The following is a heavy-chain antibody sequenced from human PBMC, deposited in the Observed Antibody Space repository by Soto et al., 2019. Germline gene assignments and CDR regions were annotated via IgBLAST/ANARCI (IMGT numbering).Heavy chain of an antibody. V-gene: IGHV3-9*01. D-gene: IGHD3-3*01. Sequence: EVQLVESGGGLVQPGRSLRLSCAASGFTFDDYAMHWVRQAPGKGLEWVSGISWNSGSIGYADSVKGRFTISRDNAKNSLYLQMNSLRAEDTALYYCAKGISWTLEGSLGFDYWGQGTLVTVSS. CDR1: GFTFDDYA. J-gene: IGHJ4*02. CDR2: ISWNSGSI. CDR3: AKGISWTLEGSLGFDY.